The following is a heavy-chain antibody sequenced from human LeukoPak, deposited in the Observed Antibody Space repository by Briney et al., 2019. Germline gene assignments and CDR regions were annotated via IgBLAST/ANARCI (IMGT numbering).Heavy chain of an antibody. J-gene: IGHJ4*02. D-gene: IGHD3-22*01. Sequence: ASVKVSCKASGGTFSSYAISWVRQAPGQGLEWMGWISAYNGNTNYAQKLQGRVTMTTDTSTSTAYMELRGLRSDDTAVYYCARDIGYYYDSSGPWYFDYWGQGTLVTVSS. CDR1: GGTFSSYA. CDR3: ARDIGYYYDSSGPWYFDY. V-gene: IGHV1-18*01. CDR2: ISAYNGNT.